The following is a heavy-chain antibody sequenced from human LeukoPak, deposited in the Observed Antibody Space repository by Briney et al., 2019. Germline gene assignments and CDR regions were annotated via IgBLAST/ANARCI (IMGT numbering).Heavy chain of an antibody. Sequence: GGSLRLSCAASGFTFSSYSMNWVRQAPGKGLEWVSSISSSSSYIYYADSVKGRFTISRDNAKNSVYLQMNSLRAEDTAVYYCARDDPSMIAALHYWGQGTLVTVSS. CDR2: ISSSSSYI. V-gene: IGHV3-21*01. CDR1: GFTFSSYS. CDR3: ARDDPSMIAALHY. J-gene: IGHJ4*02. D-gene: IGHD6-6*01.